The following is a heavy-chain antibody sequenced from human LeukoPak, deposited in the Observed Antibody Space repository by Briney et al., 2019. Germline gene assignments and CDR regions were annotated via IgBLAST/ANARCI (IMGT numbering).Heavy chain of an antibody. V-gene: IGHV6-1*01. CDR3: ARAPSGCGGTCPSDH. J-gene: IGHJ4*02. CDR2: TYYRSKWYN. Sequence: SQTLSLTCAISGDSVSSSNAAWNWIRQSPSRGLEWLGRTYYRSKWYNDYAVSVRGRITINPDTSKDQFSLKLTSVTAADTAVYYCARAPSGCGGTCPSDHWGPGTLVIVSS. D-gene: IGHD2-15*01. CDR1: GDSVSSSNAA.